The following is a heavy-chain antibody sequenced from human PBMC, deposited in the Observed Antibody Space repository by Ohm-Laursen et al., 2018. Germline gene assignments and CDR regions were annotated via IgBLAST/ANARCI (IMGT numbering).Heavy chain of an antibody. D-gene: IGHD4-23*01. V-gene: IGHV1-8*01. Sequence: ASVKVSCKASGYTFSSYDIIWVRQASGQGPEWMGWMNPNSHNTGYARKFRGRVSMSSDSSISTAYMELYSLTSEDTATYYCARAVRYQLLSDPWGQGTLVTVSS. CDR1: GYTFSSYD. CDR2: MNPNSHNT. CDR3: ARAVRYQLLSDP. J-gene: IGHJ5*02.